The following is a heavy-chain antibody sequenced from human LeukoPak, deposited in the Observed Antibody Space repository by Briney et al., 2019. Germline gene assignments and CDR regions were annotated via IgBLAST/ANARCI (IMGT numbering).Heavy chain of an antibody. CDR3: ARENCSGDKCCEGQYKYGMDI. CDR1: GYTFTHYG. CDR2: VTAYKGRT. Sequence: ETSVKVSCKASGYTFTHYGVSWVRQAPGQGLEWVGWVTAYKGRTDYAQKLHGRVTMTTDTSTTTYYMELRSLRFADTAVYYCARENCSGDKCCEGQYKYGMDIWGQGTRVIVSS. J-gene: IGHJ6*01. D-gene: IGHD2-15*01. V-gene: IGHV1-18*01.